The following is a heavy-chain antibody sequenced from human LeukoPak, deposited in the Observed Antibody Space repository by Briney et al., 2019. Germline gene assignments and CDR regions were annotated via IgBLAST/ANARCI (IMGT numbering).Heavy chain of an antibody. CDR1: GFTFSNAW. CDR3: TTDPFYDSSGPYGFAFDI. Sequence: GGSLRLSCAASGFTFSNAWMSWVRQAPGKGLEWVGLIRDKPDGGTTDYAAPVKGRFTISRDDSKSMLYLQMNSLKTEDTAVYYCTTDPFYDSSGPYGFAFDIWGQGTMVTVSS. D-gene: IGHD3-22*01. J-gene: IGHJ3*02. V-gene: IGHV3-15*01. CDR2: IRDKPDGGTT.